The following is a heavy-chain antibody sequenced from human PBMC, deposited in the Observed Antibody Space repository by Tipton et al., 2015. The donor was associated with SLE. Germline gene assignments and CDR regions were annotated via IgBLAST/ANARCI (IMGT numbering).Heavy chain of an antibody. CDR2: IYYNGTI. V-gene: IGHV4-59*11. Sequence: TLSLTCTVSGGSISSHYWTWIRQPPGKGLEWIAYIYYNGTINYNPALKSRVSMSVDTSKDHFSLRLSSVTAADTAVYYCARVPFYYYYYMDVWGKGTTVTVSS. CDR1: GGSISSHY. J-gene: IGHJ6*03. CDR3: ARVPFYYYYYMDV.